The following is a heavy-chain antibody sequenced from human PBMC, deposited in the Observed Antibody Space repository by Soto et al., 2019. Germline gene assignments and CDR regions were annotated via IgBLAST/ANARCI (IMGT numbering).Heavy chain of an antibody. CDR3: ARAVYSSSPIGGNWFDP. CDR2: IIPIFGTA. V-gene: IGHV1-69*13. Sequence: SVKVSCKAPGGTFSSYAISWVRQAPGQGLEWMGGIIPIFGTANYAQKFQGRVTITADESTSTAYMELSSLRSEDTAVYYCARAVYSSSPIGGNWFDPWGQGTLVTVSS. D-gene: IGHD6-6*01. CDR1: GGTFSSYA. J-gene: IGHJ5*02.